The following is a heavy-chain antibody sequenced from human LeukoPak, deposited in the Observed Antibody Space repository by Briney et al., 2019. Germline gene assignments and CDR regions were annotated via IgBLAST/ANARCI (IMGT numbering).Heavy chain of an antibody. CDR3: ARDLSPVVRASPMGY. Sequence: GGSLRLSCAASGFTFTSYGMHWVRQSPGKGLEWVALITYDGYYKYYSDSVKGRFTISSDTSKNILYLQMNSLRAEDTAVYYCARDLSPVVRASPMGYWGQGTLVTVSS. D-gene: IGHD3-10*01. CDR1: GFTFTSYG. CDR2: ITYDGYYK. V-gene: IGHV3-30*03. J-gene: IGHJ4*02.